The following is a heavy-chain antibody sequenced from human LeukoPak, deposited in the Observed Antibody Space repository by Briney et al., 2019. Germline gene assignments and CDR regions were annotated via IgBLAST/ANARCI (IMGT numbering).Heavy chain of an antibody. D-gene: IGHD2-21*02. J-gene: IGHJ2*01. V-gene: IGHV1-18*01. CDR2: ISGYNGNT. CDR3: ARGLGVVTAQSEQPKPRYFDL. CDR1: GYTFISYG. Sequence: AASVTLSCKASGYTFISYGISWVRQAPGQGLEWMGWISGYNGNTNYAQNLQGRVTMTTDTSTSTAYMELRSLRSDDTAVYYCARGLGVVTAQSEQPKPRYFDLWGRGTQVTVSS.